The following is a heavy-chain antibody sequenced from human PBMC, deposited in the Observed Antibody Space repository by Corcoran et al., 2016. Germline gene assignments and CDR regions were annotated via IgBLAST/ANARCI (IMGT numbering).Heavy chain of an antibody. D-gene: IGHD6-13*01. CDR1: GGSFSGYY. CDR3: ARTLIAAADAWFDP. Sequence: QVQLQQWGAGLLKPSETLSLTCAVYGGSFSGYYWRWIRQPPGKGLEWIGEINHSGSTNYNPSLKSRVTISVDTSKNQFSLKLSSVTAADTAVYYCARTLIAAADAWFDPWGQGTLVTVSS. J-gene: IGHJ5*02. V-gene: IGHV4-34*01. CDR2: INHSGST.